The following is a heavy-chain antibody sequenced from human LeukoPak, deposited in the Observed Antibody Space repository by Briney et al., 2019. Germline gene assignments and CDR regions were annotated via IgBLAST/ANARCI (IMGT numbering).Heavy chain of an antibody. D-gene: IGHD3-10*01. V-gene: IGHV3-33*06. Sequence: GRSLRLSCAASGFTFSSYGMHWVRQAPGKGLEWVAVIWYDGSNKYYADSVKGRFTISRDNSKNTLYLQMNSLRAEDTAAYYCAKDRTTMVRGVIGYWGQGTLVTVSS. CDR2: IWYDGSNK. J-gene: IGHJ4*02. CDR3: AKDRTTMVRGVIGY. CDR1: GFTFSSYG.